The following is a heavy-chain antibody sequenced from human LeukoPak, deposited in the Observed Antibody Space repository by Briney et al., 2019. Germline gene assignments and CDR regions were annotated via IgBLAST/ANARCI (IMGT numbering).Heavy chain of an antibody. CDR1: GFTFSSSD. Sequence: GGSLRLSCAASGFTFSSSDMHWVRQVTGKGLEWVSAIGLASDTYYPDSVKGRFTISRDNAKNSLYLQMNSLRAEDTAVYYCASLYGRGGEAIPFDYWGQGTLVTVSS. CDR2: IGLASDT. J-gene: IGHJ4*02. CDR3: ASLYGRGGEAIPFDY. V-gene: IGHV3-13*01. D-gene: IGHD2-21*01.